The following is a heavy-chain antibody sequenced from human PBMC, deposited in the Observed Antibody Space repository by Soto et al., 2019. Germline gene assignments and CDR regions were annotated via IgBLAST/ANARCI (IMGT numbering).Heavy chain of an antibody. CDR1: GDSVSSNSVT. J-gene: IGHJ4*02. V-gene: IGHV6-1*01. CDR2: TYYRSKWYN. D-gene: IGHD3-22*01. CDR3: ARLIGNSWLAV. Sequence: PSQTLSLTCAISGDSVSSNSVTWNWIRQSPSRGLEWLGRTYYRSKWYNDYAESVKSRITINPDTSKNQFSLHLNSVTPEDTAVYFCARLIGNSWLAVWGQGTLVTVSS.